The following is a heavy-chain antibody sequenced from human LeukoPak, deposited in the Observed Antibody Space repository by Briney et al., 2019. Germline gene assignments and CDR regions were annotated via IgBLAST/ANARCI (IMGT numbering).Heavy chain of an antibody. Sequence: PSETLCLTCTVSGGSISTYFWNWIRQTPGKGLEWIGYISYSGNTNYNPSLQSRVTISLDTSKDRFSMRLNSVTAADAAVYYCARGNDFSYNWFDPWGQGILVTASS. CDR3: ARGNDFSYNWFDP. J-gene: IGHJ5*02. V-gene: IGHV4-59*01. CDR1: GGSISTYF. CDR2: ISYSGNT. D-gene: IGHD3/OR15-3a*01.